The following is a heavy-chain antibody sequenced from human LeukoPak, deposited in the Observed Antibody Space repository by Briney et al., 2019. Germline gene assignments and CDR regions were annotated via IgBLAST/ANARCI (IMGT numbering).Heavy chain of an antibody. D-gene: IGHD1-26*01. Sequence: SETLSLTCTVSGGFISSYYWSWIRQPAGKGLEWIGRIYTSGSTNYNPSLKSRVTMSVDTSKNQFSLKLSSVTAADTAVYYCARGGGIVGADYYYYYYMDVGGKGTTVTISS. J-gene: IGHJ6*03. V-gene: IGHV4-4*07. CDR1: GGFISSYY. CDR2: IYTSGST. CDR3: ARGGGIVGADYYYYYYMDV.